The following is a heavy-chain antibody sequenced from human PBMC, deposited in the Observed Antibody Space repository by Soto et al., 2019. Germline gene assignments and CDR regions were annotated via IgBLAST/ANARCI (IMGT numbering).Heavy chain of an antibody. V-gene: IGHV1-18*01. CDR1: GYTFTSYG. J-gene: IGHJ4*02. D-gene: IGHD3-9*01. CDR3: ARDLHIFYDTLNKGNYFDY. Sequence: QVQLVQSGAEVKKPGASVKVSCKASGYTFTSYGISWGRQAPGQGLEWMGWISAYNGNTNYAQKLQGRVTMTTDTSTSTAYMELRSLRSADTAVYYCARDLHIFYDTLNKGNYFDYWGQGTLVTVSS. CDR2: ISAYNGNT.